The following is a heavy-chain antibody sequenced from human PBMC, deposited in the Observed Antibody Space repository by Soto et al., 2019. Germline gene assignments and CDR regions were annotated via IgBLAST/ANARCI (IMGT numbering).Heavy chain of an antibody. Sequence: SETLSLTCTVSGGSLSSYYWNWIRQPPGKGLEWIGYIYYSGSTNYNPSLKSRVTISVDTSKNQFSLKLSSVTAADTAVYYCARGSEVYYFDYWGQGTLVTVSS. CDR1: GGSLSSYY. V-gene: IGHV4-59*08. D-gene: IGHD2-8*01. J-gene: IGHJ4*02. CDR3: ARGSEVYYFDY. CDR2: IYYSGST.